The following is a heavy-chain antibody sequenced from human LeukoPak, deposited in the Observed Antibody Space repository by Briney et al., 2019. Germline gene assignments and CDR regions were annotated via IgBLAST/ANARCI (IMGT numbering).Heavy chain of an antibody. CDR3: EKAGGYDSRGPVDY. D-gene: IGHD3-22*01. Sequence: GGSLRLSCGASGFTFEVYPMHGVRQAPGEGREGGAGISWYRCNIFYADSVKGRFTICRDNAKNSPYPQMNSLRAEDTALYSCEKAGGYDSRGPVDYWGQGTLVTVSS. CDR2: ISWYRCNI. V-gene: IGHV3-9*01. CDR1: GFTFEVYP. J-gene: IGHJ4*02.